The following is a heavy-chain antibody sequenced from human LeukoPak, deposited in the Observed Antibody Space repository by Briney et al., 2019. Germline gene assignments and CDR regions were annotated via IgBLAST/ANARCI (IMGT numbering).Heavy chain of an antibody. CDR1: GFTFSDYY. Sequence: SGGSLRLSCEASGFTFSDYYMSWMRQAPGKGLEWVSYISGSGSPKKYADSVKGRFTISRDNARNSLYLQMDSLRAEDTAVYYCARDNTVTYYFDYWGQGTLVTVSS. D-gene: IGHD4-17*01. V-gene: IGHV3-11*04. CDR2: ISGSGSPK. CDR3: ARDNTVTYYFDY. J-gene: IGHJ4*02.